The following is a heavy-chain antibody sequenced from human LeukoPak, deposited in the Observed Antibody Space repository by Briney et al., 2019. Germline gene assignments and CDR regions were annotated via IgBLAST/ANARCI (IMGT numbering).Heavy chain of an antibody. Sequence: ASVKVSCKASGYTFTSYSMHWVRQAPGQSLEWMGWINAGNGKTKYSQNFQGRVTITRDTSASTAYMELSSLRSEDTAVYYCARDWLEPYDYYGMDVWGQGTTVTVSS. CDR1: GYTFTSYS. CDR2: INAGNGKT. D-gene: IGHD5-12*01. V-gene: IGHV1-3*01. J-gene: IGHJ6*02. CDR3: ARDWLEPYDYYGMDV.